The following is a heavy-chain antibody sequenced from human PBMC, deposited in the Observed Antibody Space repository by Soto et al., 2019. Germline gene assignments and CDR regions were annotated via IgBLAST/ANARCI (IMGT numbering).Heavy chain of an antibody. D-gene: IGHD1-7*01. CDR1: GGTFSSYA. Sequence: SVKVSCKASGGTFSSYAISWVRQAPGQGLEWMGGIIPIFGTANYAQKFQGRVTITADESTSTAYMELSSLRSEDTAVYYCARDPRDNWNYEAGYYYGMDVWGQGTTVTVSS. J-gene: IGHJ6*02. CDR3: ARDPRDNWNYEAGYYYGMDV. V-gene: IGHV1-69*13. CDR2: IIPIFGTA.